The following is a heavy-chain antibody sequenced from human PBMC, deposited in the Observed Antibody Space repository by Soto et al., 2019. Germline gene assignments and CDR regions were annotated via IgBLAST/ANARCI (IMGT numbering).Heavy chain of an antibody. V-gene: IGHV1-69*12. CDR3: ARESRYCSAGSCYFLPGIDY. Sequence: QVQLVQSGAEVKKPGSSVKVSCKASGGTFSSYAISWVRQAPGRGLEWMGGMIPIFGTANYAQKFQGRVTITADESTSTAYMEMSSLRSEDTAVYYCARESRYCSAGSCYFLPGIDYWGQGTLVTVSS. D-gene: IGHD2-15*01. CDR1: GGTFSSYA. CDR2: MIPIFGTA. J-gene: IGHJ4*02.